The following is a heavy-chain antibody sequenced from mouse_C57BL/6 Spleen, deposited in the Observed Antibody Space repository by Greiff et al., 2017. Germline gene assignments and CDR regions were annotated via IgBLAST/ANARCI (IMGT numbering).Heavy chain of an antibody. Sequence: SGPELVKPGASVKISCKASGYAFSSSWMNWVKQRPGKGLEWIGRIYPGDGDTNYNGKFKGKATLTADKSSSTAYMQLSSLTSEDSAVYFCARDGMITAAMDYWGQGTSVTVSS. CDR1: GYAFSSSW. CDR2: IYPGDGDT. D-gene: IGHD2-4*01. J-gene: IGHJ4*01. V-gene: IGHV1-82*01. CDR3: ARDGMITAAMDY.